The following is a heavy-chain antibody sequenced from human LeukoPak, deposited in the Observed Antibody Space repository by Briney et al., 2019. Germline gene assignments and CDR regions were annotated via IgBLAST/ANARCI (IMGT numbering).Heavy chain of an antibody. CDR2: IYGGGNK. V-gene: IGHV3-53*01. J-gene: IGHJ4*02. CDR1: RFTVSNNY. Sequence: GGSLRLSCAASRFTVSNNYMSWVRQAPGKGLEWVSTIYGGGNKCYADSVKGRITISRDNSKNTLYLQMNCLRAEDTTVYYCIADTPPWNPYGLDYWGQGTLVTVSS. CDR3: IADTPPWNPYGLDY. D-gene: IGHD1-1*01.